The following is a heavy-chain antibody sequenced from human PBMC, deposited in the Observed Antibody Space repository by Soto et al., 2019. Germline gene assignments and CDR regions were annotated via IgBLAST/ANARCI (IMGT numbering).Heavy chain of an antibody. CDR2: IYHSGAT. Sequence: QVQLQESGPGLVKPSETLSLTCTVSGGSITGYYWSWIRQPPGKGLEFIGYIYHSGATEYTPSLKSRVTISVDKSENQSSLQMRSVSAADTAMYFCARLGLTGPPVQYHHYGLDVWGQGATVTVSS. D-gene: IGHD3-9*01. J-gene: IGHJ6*02. CDR3: ARLGLTGPPVQYHHYGLDV. V-gene: IGHV4-59*03. CDR1: GGSITGYY.